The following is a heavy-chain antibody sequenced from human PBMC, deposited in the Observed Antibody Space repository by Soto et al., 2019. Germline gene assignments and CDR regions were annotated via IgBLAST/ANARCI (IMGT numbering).Heavy chain of an antibody. J-gene: IGHJ4*02. Sequence: GASVKFSCKASGYSFSGYYMHWVRQAPGQGLEWMGIINPSGGSTSYAQKFQGRVTMTRDTSTSTVYMELSSLRSEDTAVYYCARPYSSSWYYFDYWGQGTLVTVSS. CDR1: GYSFSGYY. CDR3: ARPYSSSWYYFDY. V-gene: IGHV1-46*01. CDR2: INPSGGST. D-gene: IGHD6-13*01.